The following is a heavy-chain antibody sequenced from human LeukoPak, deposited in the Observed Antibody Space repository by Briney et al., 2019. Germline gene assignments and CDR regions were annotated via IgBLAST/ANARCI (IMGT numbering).Heavy chain of an antibody. Sequence: GWSLRLSCAASGFTFSSYSMNWVRQAPGKGLEWVSSISSSSSYIYYADSVKGRFTISRDNAKNSLYLQMNSLSAEDTAVYYCARDRAAMVLFDIWGQGTMVTVSS. CDR3: ARDRAAMVLFDI. CDR2: ISSSSSYI. J-gene: IGHJ3*02. CDR1: GFTFSSYS. D-gene: IGHD5-18*01. V-gene: IGHV3-21*01.